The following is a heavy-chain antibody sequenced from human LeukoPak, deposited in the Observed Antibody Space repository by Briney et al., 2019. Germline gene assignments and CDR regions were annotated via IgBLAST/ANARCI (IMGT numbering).Heavy chain of an antibody. D-gene: IGHD3-9*01. Sequence: SETLSLTCTVSGYSISSGYYWGWLRQPPGKGLEWIGSIYHSGSTYYNPSLKSQVTISVDTSKNQFSLKLSSVTAADTAVYYCARGIYDILTGPYPGGWFDPWGQGTLVTVSS. CDR1: GYSISSGYY. V-gene: IGHV4-38-2*02. J-gene: IGHJ5*02. CDR2: IYHSGST. CDR3: ARGIYDILTGPYPGGWFDP.